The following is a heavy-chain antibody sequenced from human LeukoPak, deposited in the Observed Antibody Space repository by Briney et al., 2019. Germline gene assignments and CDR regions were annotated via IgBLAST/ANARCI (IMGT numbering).Heavy chain of an antibody. CDR3: ARDIGRYRNFDY. D-gene: IGHD1-1*01. V-gene: IGHV3-21*01. CDR2: ISSSSSYI. Sequence: GGSPRLSCAASGFTFSSYSMNWVRQAPGKGLEWVSSISSSSSYIYYADSVKGRFTISRDNAKNSLYLQMNSLRAEDTAVHYCARDIGRYRNFDYWGQGTLVTVSS. J-gene: IGHJ4*02. CDR1: GFTFSSYS.